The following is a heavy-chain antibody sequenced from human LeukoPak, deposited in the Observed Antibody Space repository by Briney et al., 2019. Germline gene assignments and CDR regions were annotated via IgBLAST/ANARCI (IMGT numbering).Heavy chain of an antibody. D-gene: IGHD1-14*01. CDR2: INHSGST. CDR3: ARSQRGNHPPSRT. J-gene: IGHJ5*02. Sequence: SETLSLTCTVSCDSLSSNTYYWSWIRQPPGKGLEWIGEINHSGSTNYNPSLKSRVTISVDTSKNQFSLKLSWVTAADTAVYYCARSQRGNHPPSRTWGQGTLVTVSS. CDR1: CDSLSSNTYY. V-gene: IGHV4-39*07.